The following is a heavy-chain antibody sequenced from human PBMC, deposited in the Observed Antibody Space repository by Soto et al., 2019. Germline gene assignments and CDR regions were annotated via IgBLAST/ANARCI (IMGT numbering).Heavy chain of an antibody. D-gene: IGHD2-8*01. J-gene: IGHJ6*02. V-gene: IGHV3-73*01. CDR1: GFTFSRSD. CDR2: VRSKIHNYAT. CDR3: SRHEDGRRMVFYGMDV. Sequence: GGSLRLSCSASGFTFSRSDLHWVRQAPGKGLEWVGRVRSKIHNYATSFADSVRGRFTISRNDSDNTVSLEMSGLKSEDTALYYXSRHEDGRRMVFYGMDVWGQGTTVTVSS.